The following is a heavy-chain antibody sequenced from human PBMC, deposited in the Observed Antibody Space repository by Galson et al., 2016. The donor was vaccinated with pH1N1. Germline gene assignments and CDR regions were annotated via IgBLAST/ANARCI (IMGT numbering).Heavy chain of an antibody. D-gene: IGHD2-21*01. CDR2: VHNSGWH. CDR3: ARDPQGVGPCGWFDP. Sequence: TLSLTCAVSGGSIPGHYWSWVRQSPRKGLEWIGYVHNSGWHNDHPSHRSRVTISMDTSRNQLSLNLRSVTAADTAVYYCARDPQGVGPCGWFDPWGQGTLVVVSS. V-gene: IGHV4-59*11. CDR1: GGSIPGHY. J-gene: IGHJ5*02.